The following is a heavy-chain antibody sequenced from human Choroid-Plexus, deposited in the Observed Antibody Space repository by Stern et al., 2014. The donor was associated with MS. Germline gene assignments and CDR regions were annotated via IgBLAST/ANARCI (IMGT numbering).Heavy chain of an antibody. J-gene: IGHJ1*01. CDR3: AKWPHHIAVAGTRYFQH. D-gene: IGHD6-19*01. CDR1: GFSFSTYA. Sequence: EVQLVESGGGLVQPGGSLRLSCAASGFSFSTYAMSWVRQTPGKGLQWVSVLSGRGGPIYYADSVKGRFTISRDNSKNTLYLQMDSLRADDTAVYYCAKWPHHIAVAGTRYFQHWGQGTLVTVSS. CDR2: LSGRGGPI. V-gene: IGHV3-23*04.